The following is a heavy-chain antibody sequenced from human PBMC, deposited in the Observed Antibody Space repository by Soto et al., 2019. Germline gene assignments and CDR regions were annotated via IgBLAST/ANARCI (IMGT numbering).Heavy chain of an antibody. Sequence: SETLSLTCTVSGASIAGSSYWSWIRQPAGKGLEWIGRFSLSGTTNYNPSLRSRVTMSADVSKNQFSLRLTSVTAADTALYYCARGMTPPGAPAWYYFDSWGQGALVTVSS. D-gene: IGHD2-8*02. V-gene: IGHV4-4*07. J-gene: IGHJ4*02. CDR1: GASIAGSSY. CDR2: FSLSGTT. CDR3: ARGMTPPGAPAWYYFDS.